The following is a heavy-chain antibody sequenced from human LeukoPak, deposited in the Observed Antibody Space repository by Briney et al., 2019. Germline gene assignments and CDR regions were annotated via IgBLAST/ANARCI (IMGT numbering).Heavy chain of an antibody. J-gene: IGHJ4*02. D-gene: IGHD6-6*01. CDR1: GYTFTSYD. CDR3: ARGGAARGGYYFDY. V-gene: IGHV1-8*01. CDR2: MNPNSGNT. Sequence: ASVKVSCKASGYTFTSYDINWVRQATGQGLEWMGWMNPNSGNTGYAQKFQGRVTMTRNTSISTAYMELSSLRSEDRAVYYCARGGAARGGYYFDYWGQGTLVTVSS.